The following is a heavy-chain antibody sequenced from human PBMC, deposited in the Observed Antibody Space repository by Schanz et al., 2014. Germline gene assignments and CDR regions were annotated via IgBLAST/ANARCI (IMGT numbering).Heavy chain of an antibody. CDR3: AREPLSGYNWFDP. Sequence: QVQLQESGPGLVKPSQTLSLTCTVSGGSVSSGGDYWSWIRQHPGKGLEWIGRIYTSGSTNYNPSLKSRVTIPLDTSKNQFSLKLSSVTAADTAVYYCAREPLSGYNWFDPWGQGSLVTVSS. CDR2: IYTSGST. V-gene: IGHV4-61*02. D-gene: IGHD6-25*01. J-gene: IGHJ5*02. CDR1: GGSVSSGGDY.